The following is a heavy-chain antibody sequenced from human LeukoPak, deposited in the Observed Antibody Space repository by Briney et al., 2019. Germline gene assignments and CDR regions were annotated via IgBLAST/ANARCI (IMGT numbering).Heavy chain of an antibody. D-gene: IGHD6-19*01. CDR3: ASMYSSGWYYFDH. CDR2: IYYSGST. V-gene: IGHV4-30-4*08. Sequence: SQTLSLTCTVSGGSISSGDYYWSWIRQPPGKGLEWIGYIYYSGSTYYNPSLKSRVTISVDTSKNQFSLKLSSVTAADTAVYYCASMYSSGWYYFDHWGQGNPVTVSS. J-gene: IGHJ4*02. CDR1: GGSISSGDYY.